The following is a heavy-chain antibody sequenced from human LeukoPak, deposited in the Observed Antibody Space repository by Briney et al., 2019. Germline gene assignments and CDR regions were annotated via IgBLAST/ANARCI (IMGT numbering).Heavy chain of an antibody. D-gene: IGHD1-26*01. CDR2: IKSKTNGGEAT. V-gene: IGHV3-15*01. CDR1: GFSFSHTW. Sequence: PGGSLRLSCAGSGFSFSHTWMNWVRQAPGKGLEYIGRIKSKTNGGEATEYAAAVTGRFFTSRDDSASTLYLHLNSLKTEDTAVYYCATDRIVGASAFDVWGQGTMVTVSS. J-gene: IGHJ3*01. CDR3: ATDRIVGASAFDV.